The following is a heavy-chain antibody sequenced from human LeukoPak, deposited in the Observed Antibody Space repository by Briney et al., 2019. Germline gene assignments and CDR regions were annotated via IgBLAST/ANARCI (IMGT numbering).Heavy chain of an antibody. V-gene: IGHV1-18*01. Sequence: ASVKVSCKASGYTFTSYGISWVRQAPGQGLEWMGWLSVYNGHTNYAQKFQGVFTMTTDTSTGTAYMELRSLRSDDTAVYYCARLLLTEYKSGWYGHNFDYWGQGTQVTVSS. CDR3: ARLLLTEYKSGWYGHNFDY. CDR2: LSVYNGHT. D-gene: IGHD6-13*01. J-gene: IGHJ4*02. CDR1: GYTFTSYG.